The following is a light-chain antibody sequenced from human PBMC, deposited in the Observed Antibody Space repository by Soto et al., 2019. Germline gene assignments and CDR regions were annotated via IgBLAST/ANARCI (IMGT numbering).Light chain of an antibody. J-gene: IGLJ1*01. CDR3: CSYTSSNNYV. CDR2: EVT. Sequence: QSVLTQPASVSVSPGQSITISCTGTSSDVGGYNFVSWYQQRPGKAPKFMIFEVTNRPSGISDRFSGSKSGNTASLTISGLQAEEEADYYCCSYTSSNNYVFGTGTKVTVL. V-gene: IGLV2-14*01. CDR1: SSDVGGYNF.